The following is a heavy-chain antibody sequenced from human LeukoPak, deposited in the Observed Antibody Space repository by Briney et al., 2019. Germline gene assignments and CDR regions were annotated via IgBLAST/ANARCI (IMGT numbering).Heavy chain of an antibody. J-gene: IGHJ3*02. CDR2: IYYSGST. CDR1: GGSISSYY. D-gene: IGHD3-16*01. V-gene: IGHV4-59*08. Sequence: SETLSLTCNVSGGSISSYYWSWIRQPPGRGLEWMGYIYYSGSTNYNPSLKSRVTISVDKSKNQVSLKLSSVTAADTAVYYCARHSPGGARKAFDIWGQGTMVTVSS. CDR3: ARHSPGGARKAFDI.